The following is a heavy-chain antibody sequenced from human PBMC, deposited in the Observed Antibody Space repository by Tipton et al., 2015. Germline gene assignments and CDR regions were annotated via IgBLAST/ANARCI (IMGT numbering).Heavy chain of an antibody. CDR1: GFTFSTYD. D-gene: IGHD3-22*01. V-gene: IGHV4-34*01. J-gene: IGHJ4*02. CDR3: AREVWEYGSSGYDY. Sequence: LRLSCSASGFTFSTYDMHWVRQAPGKGLEWIGEINHGGSSNYKTSLKSRVTMSVDKSKNQFSLQLNSVTAADTAVYYCAREVWEYGSSGYDYWGQGTLVTVSS. CDR2: INHGGSS.